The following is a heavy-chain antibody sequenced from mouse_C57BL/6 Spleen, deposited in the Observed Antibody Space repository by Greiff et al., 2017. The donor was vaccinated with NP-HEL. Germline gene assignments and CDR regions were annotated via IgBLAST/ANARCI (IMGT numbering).Heavy chain of an antibody. V-gene: IGHV1-54*01. Sequence: QVQLQQSGAELVRPGTSVKVSCKASGYAFTNYLIEWVKQRPGQGLEWIGVINPGSGGTNYNEKFKGKATLTADKSSSTAYMQLSSLTSEASAVDFSAKSDSNSIDYWGQGTTLTVSS. CDR1: GYAFTNYL. CDR2: INPGSGGT. CDR3: AKSDSNSIDY. J-gene: IGHJ2*01. D-gene: IGHD2-5*01.